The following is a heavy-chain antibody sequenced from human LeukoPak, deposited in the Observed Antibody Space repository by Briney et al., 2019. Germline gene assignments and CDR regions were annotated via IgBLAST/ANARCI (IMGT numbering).Heavy chain of an antibody. CDR3: ARGNLGYCSSTSCYQRGFDP. J-gene: IGHJ5*02. CDR1: GYTFTSYG. V-gene: IGHV1-18*01. Sequence: ASVKVSCKASGYTFTSYGISWVRQAPGQGLEWMGWISAYNGNTNYAQKLQGRVTMTTDTSTSTAYMELRSLRSDDTAVYYCARGNLGYCSSTSCYQRGFDPWGQGTLVTVSS. CDR2: ISAYNGNT. D-gene: IGHD2-2*01.